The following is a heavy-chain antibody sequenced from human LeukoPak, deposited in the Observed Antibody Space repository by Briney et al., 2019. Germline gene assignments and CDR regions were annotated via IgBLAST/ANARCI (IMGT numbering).Heavy chain of an antibody. J-gene: IGHJ3*02. CDR1: GFTFDSYV. D-gene: IGHD3-16*01. CDR3: AKESGNAFNDPFDM. Sequence: PGGSLRLSCAASGFTFDSYVMTWVRQAPGKVLEWVSGIGTSGRSTYYADSVKGRFTISRDNSKNTLYLQMNSLRAKDTALYYCAKESGNAFNDPFDMWGQGTMVIVSS. V-gene: IGHV3-23*01. CDR2: IGTSGRST.